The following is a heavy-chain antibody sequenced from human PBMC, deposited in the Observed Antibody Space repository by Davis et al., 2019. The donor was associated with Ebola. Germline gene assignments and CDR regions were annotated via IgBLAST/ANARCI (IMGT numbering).Heavy chain of an antibody. V-gene: IGHV3-23*01. Sequence: PGGSLRLSCAASGFTFSSYAMSWVRQAPGKGLEWVSAISGSGGSTYYADSVKGRFTISRDNSKNTLYLQMNSLRAEDTAVYYCAKDNKAAARTSYYYYGMDVWGQGTTVTVSS. CDR1: GFTFSSYA. D-gene: IGHD6-13*01. CDR2: ISGSGGST. CDR3: AKDNKAAARTSYYYYGMDV. J-gene: IGHJ6*02.